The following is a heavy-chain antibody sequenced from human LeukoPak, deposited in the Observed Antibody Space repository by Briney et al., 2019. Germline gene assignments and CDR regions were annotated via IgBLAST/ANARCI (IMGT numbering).Heavy chain of an antibody. J-gene: IGHJ6*03. V-gene: IGHV1-2*02. CDR2: INPNSGGT. Sequence: ASVKVSCKASGYTFTGYYMHWVRQAPGQGREWMGWINPNSGGTNYAQKFQGRVTMTRDTSISTAYMELSRLRSDDTAVYYCARVVTPYYYYYMDVWGKGTTVTISS. D-gene: IGHD4-23*01. CDR1: GYTFTGYY. CDR3: ARVVTPYYYYYMDV.